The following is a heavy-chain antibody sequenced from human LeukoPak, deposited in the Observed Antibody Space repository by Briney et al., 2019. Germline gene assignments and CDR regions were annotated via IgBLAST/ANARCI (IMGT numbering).Heavy chain of an antibody. D-gene: IGHD6-19*01. CDR1: GGSFSGYY. CDR2: INHSGST. CDR3: ARQFGGWFPGY. Sequence: SETLSLTCAVYGGSFSGYYWSWNRQPPGKGLEWIGEINHSGSTNYNPSLKSRVTISVDTSKNQFSLKLSSVTAADTAVYYCARQFGGWFPGYWGQGTLVTVSS. V-gene: IGHV4-34*01. J-gene: IGHJ4*02.